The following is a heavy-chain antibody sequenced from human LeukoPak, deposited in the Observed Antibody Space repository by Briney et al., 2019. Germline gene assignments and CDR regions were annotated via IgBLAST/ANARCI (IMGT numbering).Heavy chain of an antibody. Sequence: GGSLRLSCAASGFTFSSYWMHWVRQAPGKGLVWVSRINSDGSSTSYADSVKGRFTISRDNAKNTLYLQMNSLRAEDTAVYYCGRARSSSSYYYYMDVWGKGTTVTVSS. V-gene: IGHV3-74*01. CDR2: INSDGSST. D-gene: IGHD6-13*01. CDR1: GFTFSSYW. J-gene: IGHJ6*03. CDR3: GRARSSSSYYYYMDV.